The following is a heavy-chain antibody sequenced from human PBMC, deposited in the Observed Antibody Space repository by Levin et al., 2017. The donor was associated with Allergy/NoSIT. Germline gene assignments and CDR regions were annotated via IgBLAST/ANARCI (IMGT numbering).Heavy chain of an antibody. V-gene: IGHV3-23*01. D-gene: IGHD6-19*01. Sequence: PGGSLRLSCAASGFTFSSYDISWVRQAPGKGLEWVSAISGSGDSTHFADSVKGRFTISRDNSRSTVYLQMNSLRAEDTALYYCAKGFRPRSIGWDGDAFDIWGQGTMVTVSS. CDR1: GFTFSSYD. CDR3: AKGFRPRSIGWDGDAFDI. J-gene: IGHJ3*02. CDR2: ISGSGDST.